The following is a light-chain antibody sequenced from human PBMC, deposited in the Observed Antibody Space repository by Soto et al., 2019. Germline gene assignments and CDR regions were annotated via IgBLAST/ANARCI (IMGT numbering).Light chain of an antibody. J-gene: IGLJ1*01. Sequence: NFMLTQPHSVSESPGKTVTISCTRSSGSIASNNVQWYQQRPGSAPTPVIYEDNQRPSGVPDRFSGSFDSSSNSASLTISGLKTEDEADYYCQSYDSSNQGVFGTGTKVTVL. V-gene: IGLV6-57*03. CDR1: SGSIASNN. CDR3: QSYDSSNQGV. CDR2: EDN.